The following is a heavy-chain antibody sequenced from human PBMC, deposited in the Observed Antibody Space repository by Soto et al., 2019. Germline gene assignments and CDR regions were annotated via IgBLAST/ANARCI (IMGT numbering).Heavy chain of an antibody. V-gene: IGHV4-39*01. CDR2: IYYSGST. J-gene: IGHJ6*02. Sequence: SETLSLTYTVSGGSISSSSYYWGWIRQPPGKGLEWIGSIYYSGSTYYNPSLKSRVTISVDTSKNQFSLKLSSVTAADTAVYYCARLGCSSTSCPHDYYYYGMDVWGQGTTVTVSS. D-gene: IGHD2-2*01. CDR1: GGSISSSSYY. CDR3: ARLGCSSTSCPHDYYYYGMDV.